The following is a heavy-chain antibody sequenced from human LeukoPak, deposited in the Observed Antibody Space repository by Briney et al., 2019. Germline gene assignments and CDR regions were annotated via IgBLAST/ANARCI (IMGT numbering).Heavy chain of an antibody. CDR1: GGSISSGGYY. D-gene: IGHD5-24*01. Sequence: PSETLSLTCTVSGGSISSGGYYWSWIRQHPGKGLEWIGYIYYSGSTYYNPSLKSRVTISVDTSKNQFSLKLSSVTAADTAVYYCAREGSGRDDNYWGQGTLVTVSS. J-gene: IGHJ4*02. CDR2: IYYSGST. V-gene: IGHV4-31*03. CDR3: AREGSGRDDNY.